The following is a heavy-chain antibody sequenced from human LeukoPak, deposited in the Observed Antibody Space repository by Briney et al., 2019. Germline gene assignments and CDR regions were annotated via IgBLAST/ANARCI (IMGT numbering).Heavy chain of an antibody. CDR3: ATPRGDYYYGMDV. V-gene: IGHV3-74*01. J-gene: IGHJ6*02. CDR1: GFTFSNYW. Sequence: GGSLRLSCAASGFTFSNYWMHWVRQAPGKGLVWVSRVNSDGSNTYYADSVKGRFTISRDNAKNTLYLQMNSLRAEDTAVYYCATPRGDYYYGMDVWGQGTTVTV. D-gene: IGHD3-10*01. CDR2: VNSDGSNT.